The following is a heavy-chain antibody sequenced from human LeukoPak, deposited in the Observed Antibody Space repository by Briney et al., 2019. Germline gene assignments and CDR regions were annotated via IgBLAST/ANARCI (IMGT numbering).Heavy chain of an antibody. J-gene: IGHJ4*02. CDR3: ARDAVSSSWYPYYFDY. CDR1: GFTVSSNY. D-gene: IGHD6-13*01. V-gene: IGHV3-53*01. CDR2: IYSGGST. Sequence: GGSLRLSCAASGFTVSSNYMSWVRQAPGKGLEWVSVIYSGGSTYYADSVKGRFTISRDNSKNTLYLQMNSLRAEDTAVYYCARDAVSSSWYPYYFDYWGQGTLVTVSS.